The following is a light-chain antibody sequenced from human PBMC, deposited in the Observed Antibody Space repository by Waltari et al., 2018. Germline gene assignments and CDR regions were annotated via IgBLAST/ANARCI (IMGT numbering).Light chain of an antibody. CDR2: DGS. CDR3: SSYSNDHTVI. CDR1: GSDIGASRF. J-gene: IGLJ2*01. Sequence: QSGLTQPASMSGSPGQSISISCSGSGSDIGASRFVSWYQQFPGSPPKLLIYDGSPRPSGISDRFSGSTSGYKASLTITNLQIEDEADYFCSSYSNDHTVIFGAGTRLTVL. V-gene: IGLV2-14*03.